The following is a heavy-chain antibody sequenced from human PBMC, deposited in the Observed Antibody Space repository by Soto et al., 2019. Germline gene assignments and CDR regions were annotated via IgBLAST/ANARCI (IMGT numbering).Heavy chain of an antibody. Sequence: GGSLRLSCAASGFTVSSNYMSWVRQAPGKGLEWVSVIYSGGSTYYADSVKGRFTISRDNSKNTLYLQMNSLRAEDTAVYYCARDGKDYYGSGSYSDYWGQGTLVTVSS. CDR1: GFTVSSNY. CDR2: IYSGGST. J-gene: IGHJ4*02. D-gene: IGHD3-10*01. CDR3: ARDGKDYYGSGSYSDY. V-gene: IGHV3-66*01.